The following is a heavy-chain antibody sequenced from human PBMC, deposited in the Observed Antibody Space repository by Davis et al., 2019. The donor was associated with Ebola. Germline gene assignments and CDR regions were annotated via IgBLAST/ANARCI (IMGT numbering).Heavy chain of an antibody. CDR1: GGSFSGYY. CDR3: SSGWYFIWFDP. D-gene: IGHD6-19*01. CDR2: INHSGST. V-gene: IGHV4-34*01. J-gene: IGHJ5*02. Sequence: MPSETLSLTCAVYGGSFSGYYWSWIRQPPGKGLEWIGEINHSGSTNYNPSLKSRVTISVDTSKNQFSLKLSSVTAADTAVYYCSSGWYFIWFDPWGQGTLVTVSS.